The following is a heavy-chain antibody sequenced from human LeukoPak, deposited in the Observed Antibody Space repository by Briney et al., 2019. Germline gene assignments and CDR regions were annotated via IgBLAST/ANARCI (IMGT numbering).Heavy chain of an antibody. CDR1: GYTFTSYG. CDR2: ISAYNGNT. CDR3: ARDYYYGSGRQTAFDI. D-gene: IGHD3-10*01. V-gene: IGHV1-18*01. J-gene: IGHJ3*02. Sequence: VKVSYKDSGYTFTSYGIIWVRQAPGQGREWMGWISAYNGNTNYAQKLQGRVTMTTDTSTSTAYMELRSLRSDDTAVYYCARDYYYGSGRQTAFDIWGQGTMVTVSS.